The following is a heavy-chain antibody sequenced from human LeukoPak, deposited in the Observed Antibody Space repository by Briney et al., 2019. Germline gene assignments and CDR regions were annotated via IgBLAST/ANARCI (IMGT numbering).Heavy chain of an antibody. CDR2: IIPILGIA. J-gene: IGHJ4*02. CDR3: ARGRGIAATWNDY. D-gene: IGHD6-13*01. V-gene: IGHV1-69*04. Sequence: ASVKVSCKASGGTFSSYAISWVRQAPGQGLEWMGRIIPILGIANYAQKFQGRVTITADKSTSTAYMELSSLRSEDTAVYYCARGRGIAATWNDYWGQGTLVTVSS. CDR1: GGTFSSYA.